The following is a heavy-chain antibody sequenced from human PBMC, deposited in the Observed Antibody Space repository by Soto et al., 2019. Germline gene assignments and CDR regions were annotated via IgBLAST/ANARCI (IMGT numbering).Heavy chain of an antibody. CDR2: ISYDGSNK. CDR1: GFTFSSYG. Sequence: GGSLRLSCAASGFTFSSYGMHWVRQAPGKGLEWVAVISYDGSNKYYADSVKGRFTISRDNSKNTLYLQMNSLRAEDTAVYYCAAAAAKAWDYYYGMDVWGQGTTVTVSS. D-gene: IGHD6-13*01. V-gene: IGHV3-30*03. J-gene: IGHJ6*02. CDR3: AAAAAKAWDYYYGMDV.